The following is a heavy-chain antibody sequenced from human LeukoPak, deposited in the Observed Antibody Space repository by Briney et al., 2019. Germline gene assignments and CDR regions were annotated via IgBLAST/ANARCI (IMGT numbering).Heavy chain of an antibody. J-gene: IGHJ4*02. CDR3: ARESWDYYDSSGYRIGGTSFDY. V-gene: IGHV1-69*13. Sequence: ASVKVSCKASGGTFSSYAISWVRQAPGQGLEWVGGIIPIFGTANYAQKFQGRVTITADESTSTAYMELSSLRSEDTAVYYCARESWDYYDSSGYRIGGTSFDYWGQGTLVTVSS. CDR2: IIPIFGTA. CDR1: GGTFSSYA. D-gene: IGHD3-22*01.